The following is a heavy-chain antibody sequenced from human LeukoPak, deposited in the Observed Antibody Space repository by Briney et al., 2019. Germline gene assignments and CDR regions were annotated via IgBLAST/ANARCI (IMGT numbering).Heavy chain of an antibody. CDR2: INWNGGGT. J-gene: IGHJ4*02. V-gene: IGHV3-20*04. Sequence: PGGSLRLSCAASGFTFDDYGMSWVRQAPGKGLEWVSYINWNGGGTDYADSVKGRFTISRDTAKNSLYLQMNSLRAEDTALYYCARDRPSGYYFDLWGQGTLVTVSS. CDR1: GFTFDDYG. D-gene: IGHD3-10*01. CDR3: ARDRPSGYYFDL.